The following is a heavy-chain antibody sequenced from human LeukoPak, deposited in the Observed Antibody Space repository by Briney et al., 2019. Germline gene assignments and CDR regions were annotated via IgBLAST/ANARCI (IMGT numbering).Heavy chain of an antibody. CDR3: ARQYGRNGDY. CDR2: IYYSGST. J-gene: IGHJ4*02. CDR1: GGSISSSSYY. Sequence: PSETLSLTCTVSGGSISSSSYYWGWIRQPPGKGLEWIGSIYYSGSTYYNPSLKSRVTISVDTSKNQFSLKLSSVTAADTAVYYCARQYGRNGDYWGQGTLVTVSS. V-gene: IGHV4-39*01. D-gene: IGHD4-23*01.